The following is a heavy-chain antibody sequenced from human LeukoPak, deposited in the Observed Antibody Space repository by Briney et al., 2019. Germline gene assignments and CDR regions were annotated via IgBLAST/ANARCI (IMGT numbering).Heavy chain of an antibody. CDR3: ARDGFLYSGYDLRY. Sequence: GASVKVSYKASGYTFTSYGISWVRQAPGQGLEWMGWISAYNGNTNYAQKLQGRVTMTTDTSTSTAYMELRSLRSDDTAVYYCARDGFLYSGYDLRYWGQGTLVTVSS. CDR2: ISAYNGNT. D-gene: IGHD5-12*01. V-gene: IGHV1-18*01. J-gene: IGHJ4*02. CDR1: GYTFTSYG.